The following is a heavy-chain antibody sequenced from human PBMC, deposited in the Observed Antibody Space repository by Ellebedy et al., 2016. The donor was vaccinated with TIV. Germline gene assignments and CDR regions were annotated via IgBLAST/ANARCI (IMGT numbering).Heavy chain of an antibody. CDR1: GYTLTEFF. J-gene: IGHJ2*01. CDR3: TTEKYNRWGYFGL. Sequence: AASVKVSCKVSGYTLTEFFMHWVRQAPGKGLEWMGGFDPEDGETVYAQKFQGTVTMTEDTSTDTTYMELSSLRSEETAVYYCTTEKYNRWGYFGLWGRGTLVTVSS. CDR2: FDPEDGET. V-gene: IGHV1-24*01. D-gene: IGHD1-14*01.